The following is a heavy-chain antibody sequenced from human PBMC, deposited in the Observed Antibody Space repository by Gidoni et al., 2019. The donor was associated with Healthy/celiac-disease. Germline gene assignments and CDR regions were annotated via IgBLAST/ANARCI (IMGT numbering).Heavy chain of an antibody. CDR3: ARHRRFICSGGICYSLGVGQNDFDY. Sequence: QLQLQESGPGLVKPSETLSLTCTVSGGSISSSSYYWGWIRQPPGKGLEWIGSIYYSGSTYYNPALKSRVTVSVDTSKNQFSLKLSSVTAADTAVYYCARHRRFICSGGICYSLGVGQNDFDYWGQGTLVTVSS. J-gene: IGHJ4*02. CDR2: IYYSGST. D-gene: IGHD2-15*01. CDR1: GGSISSSSYY. V-gene: IGHV4-39*01.